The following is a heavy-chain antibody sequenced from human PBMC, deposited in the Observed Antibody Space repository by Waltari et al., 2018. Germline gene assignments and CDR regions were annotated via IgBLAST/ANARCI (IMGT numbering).Heavy chain of an antibody. CDR2: IYYSGST. Sequence: QLQLQESGPGLVKPSETLSLTCTVSGGSISSSSYYWGWIRQPPGKGLEWIGSIYYSGSTYYNPSLKSRVTISVDTSKNQFSLKLSSVTAADTAVYYCARHTGDYYDSSGYYGVDYWGQGTLVTVSS. J-gene: IGHJ4*02. V-gene: IGHV4-39*01. CDR3: ARHTGDYYDSSGYYGVDY. CDR1: GGSISSSSYY. D-gene: IGHD3-22*01.